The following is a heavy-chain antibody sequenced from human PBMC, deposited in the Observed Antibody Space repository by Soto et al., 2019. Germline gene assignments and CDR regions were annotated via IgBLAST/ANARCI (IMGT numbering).Heavy chain of an antibody. CDR1: GYTFTSYD. CDR2: MNPNSGNT. Sequence: QVQLVQSGAEVKKPGASVKVSCKASGYTFTSYDINWVRQATGQGLEYLGWMNPNSGNTGYVQKFQGRVTMTRNTSISTAYMDLRSLRSEGTAVYYCARGFKYGDYSRLFDPWGQGTLVTVSS. J-gene: IGHJ5*02. CDR3: ARGFKYGDYSRLFDP. D-gene: IGHD4-17*01. V-gene: IGHV1-8*01.